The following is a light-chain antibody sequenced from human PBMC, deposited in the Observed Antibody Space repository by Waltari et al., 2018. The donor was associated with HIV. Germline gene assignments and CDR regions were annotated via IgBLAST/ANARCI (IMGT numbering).Light chain of an antibody. Sequence: RVTCGGSNIGSEAVHWYQQKPGQAPVLVIYDNNDRPSGIPERFSGSNSGNTATLTISRVGAGDEADYYCQVWDSSSDHVVFGGGTKLTVL. CDR2: DNN. CDR1: NIGSEA. J-gene: IGLJ2*01. CDR3: QVWDSSSDHVV. V-gene: IGLV3-21*02.